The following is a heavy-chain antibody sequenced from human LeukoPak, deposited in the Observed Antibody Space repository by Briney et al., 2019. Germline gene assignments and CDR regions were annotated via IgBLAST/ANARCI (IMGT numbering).Heavy chain of an antibody. CDR1: GYTFTNYY. CDR3: ARGYSGSYVAFDI. D-gene: IGHD1-26*01. CDR2: INPNSGGT. V-gene: IGHV1-2*04. J-gene: IGHJ3*02. Sequence: ASVKVSCKASGYTFTNYYMHWVRQAPGQGLEWMGWINPNSGGTNYAQKFQGWVTMTRDTSISTAYMELSRLTSDDTAVYHCARGYSGSYVAFDIWGQGTMVTVSS.